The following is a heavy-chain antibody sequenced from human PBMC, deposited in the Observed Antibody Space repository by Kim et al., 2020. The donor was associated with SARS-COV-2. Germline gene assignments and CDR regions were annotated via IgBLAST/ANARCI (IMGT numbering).Heavy chain of an antibody. Sequence: STYYNPSLKSRVTISVDTSKTQFSLKLSSVTAADTAVYYCARDPDYGMDVWGQGTTVTVSS. V-gene: IGHV4-30-2*04. J-gene: IGHJ6*02. CDR3: ARDPDYGMDV. CDR2: ST.